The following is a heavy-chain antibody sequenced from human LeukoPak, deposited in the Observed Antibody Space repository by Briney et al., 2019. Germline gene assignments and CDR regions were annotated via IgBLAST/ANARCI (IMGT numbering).Heavy chain of an antibody. J-gene: IGHJ3*02. D-gene: IGHD3-3*01. V-gene: IGHV4-39*07. CDR3: ARRTTIFGVVIQDAFDI. Sequence: SETLSLTCTVSGDSIGSSSYYWSWIRQPPGKGLEWIGEINHSGSTNYNPSLKSRVTISVDTSKNQFSLKLSSVTAADTAVYYCARRTTIFGVVIQDAFDIWGQGTMVTVSS. CDR1: GDSIGSSSYY. CDR2: INHSGST.